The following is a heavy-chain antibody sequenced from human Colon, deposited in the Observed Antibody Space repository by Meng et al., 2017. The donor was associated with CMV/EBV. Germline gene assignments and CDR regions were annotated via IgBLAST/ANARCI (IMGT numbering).Heavy chain of an antibody. Sequence: GGPLRPSCKYLGYIFTNCWIGWVRQMPGKGLEWMGIINPGDSDTQYRASFQGQVTISADKPINTAYLQWGSLKASDTAMYYCAIRWRYGNGPCFDYWGQGALVTVSS. CDR1: GYIFTNCW. CDR2: INPGDSDT. J-gene: IGHJ4*02. D-gene: IGHD1-1*01. CDR3: AIRWRYGNGPCFDY. V-gene: IGHV5-51*04.